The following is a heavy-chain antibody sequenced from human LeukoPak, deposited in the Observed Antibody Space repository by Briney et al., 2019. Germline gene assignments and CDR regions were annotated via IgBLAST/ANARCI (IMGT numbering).Heavy chain of an antibody. J-gene: IGHJ6*03. CDR3: AKDGKSSYYYGTGNYYYYYMDV. CDR2: IRYDGSNK. Sequence: GGSLRLSCAASGFTFSSYGMHWVRQAPGKGLEWVAFIRYDGSNKYYADSVKGRFTISRDNSKNTLYLQMSSLRAEDTAVYYCAKDGKSSYYYGTGNYYYYYMDVWGKGTTVTISS. D-gene: IGHD3-10*01. V-gene: IGHV3-30*02. CDR1: GFTFSSYG.